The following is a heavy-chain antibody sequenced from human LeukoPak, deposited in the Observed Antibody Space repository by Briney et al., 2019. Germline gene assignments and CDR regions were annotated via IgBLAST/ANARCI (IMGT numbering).Heavy chain of an antibody. CDR2: ISGSGGST. CDR1: GFTFSSYA. J-gene: IGHJ5*02. Sequence: PGGSPRLSCAAYGFTFSSYAMSWVRQAPGKGVEWASAISGSGGSTYYADSVKGRFTISRDNSKNTLYLQMDSLRAEDTAVYYCAKDRVRGVVLGWFDPWGQGTLVTVSS. D-gene: IGHD3-10*01. V-gene: IGHV3-23*01. CDR3: AKDRVRGVVLGWFDP.